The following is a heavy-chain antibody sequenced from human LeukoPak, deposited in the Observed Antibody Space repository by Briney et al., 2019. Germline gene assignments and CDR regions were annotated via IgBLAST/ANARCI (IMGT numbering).Heavy chain of an antibody. CDR3: AKEAESWARNYYYGMDV. V-gene: IGHV3-30*18. J-gene: IGHJ6*02. Sequence: PGGSLRLSCAASGFTFSSYGMHWVRQAPGKGLEWVAVISYDGSNKYYADSVKGRFTISRDNSKNTLYLQMNSLRAEDTAVYYCAKEAESWARNYYYGMDVWGQGTTVTVSS. CDR2: ISYDGSNK. CDR1: GFTFSSYG. D-gene: IGHD7-27*01.